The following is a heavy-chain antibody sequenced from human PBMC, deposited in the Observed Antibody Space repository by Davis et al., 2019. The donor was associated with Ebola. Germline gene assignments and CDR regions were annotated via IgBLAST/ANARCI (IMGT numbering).Heavy chain of an antibody. D-gene: IGHD1-26*01. CDR1: GDSVSINRGA. V-gene: IGHV6-1*01. CDR3: VRGWGRIGMGV. Sequence: HSQTLSLTRVFSGDSVSINRGAWNWIRQSPSRGLEWLGRTYYNSKWYIDYAMSVKSRITINPDTSKNQFSLQLNSVTPEDTAVYYCVRGWGRIGMGVWGQGTTVTVSS. J-gene: IGHJ6*02. CDR2: TYYNSKWYI.